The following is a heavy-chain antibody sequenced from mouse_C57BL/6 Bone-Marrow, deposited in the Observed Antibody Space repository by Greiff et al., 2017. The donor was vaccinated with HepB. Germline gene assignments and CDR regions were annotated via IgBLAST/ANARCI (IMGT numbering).Heavy chain of an antibody. D-gene: IGHD3-2*02. CDR1: GYTFTDYY. CDR2: IYPGSGNT. J-gene: IGHJ3*01. CDR3: ARGSSGYVAY. Sequence: VKLMESGAELVRPGASVKLSCKASGYTFTDYYINWVKQRPGQGLEWIARIYPGSGNTYYNEKFKGKATLTAEKSSSTAYMQLSSLTSEDSAVYFCARGSSGYVAYWGQGTLVTVSA. V-gene: IGHV1-76*01.